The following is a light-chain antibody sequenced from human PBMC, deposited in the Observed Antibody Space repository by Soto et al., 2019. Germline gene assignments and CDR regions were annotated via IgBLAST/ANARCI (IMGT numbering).Light chain of an antibody. CDR3: SSYAGSNIWV. CDR2: EVS. Sequence: QSALTQPPSASGSPGQSVTISCTGTSSDVGGYDYVSWYQQHPGKAPKLMIYEVSKRPSGVPDRFSGSNSGNTASLTVSGLQAEDEADYYCSSYAGSNIWVFGTGTKVTVL. V-gene: IGLV2-8*01. CDR1: SSDVGGYDY. J-gene: IGLJ1*01.